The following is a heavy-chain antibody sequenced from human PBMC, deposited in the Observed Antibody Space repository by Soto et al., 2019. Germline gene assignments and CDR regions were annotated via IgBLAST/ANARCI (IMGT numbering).Heavy chain of an antibody. D-gene: IGHD3-3*01. CDR2: ISYDGSNK. V-gene: IGHV3-30-3*01. J-gene: IGHJ4*02. CDR1: GFTFSSYA. CDR3: ARESITIFGVVIAIGGNFDY. Sequence: GGSLRLSCAASGFTFSSYAMHWVRQAPGKGLEWVAVISYDGSNKYYADSVKGRFTISRDNSKNTLYLQMNSLRAEDTAVYYCARESITIFGVVIAIGGNFDYWGQGTLVTVSS.